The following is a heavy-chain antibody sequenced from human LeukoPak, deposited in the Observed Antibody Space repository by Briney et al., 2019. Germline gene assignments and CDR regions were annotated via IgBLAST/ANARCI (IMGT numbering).Heavy chain of an antibody. CDR1: GFTVSSNY. CDR3: ARYGSGSFSQTLDY. Sequence: PGGSLRLSCAASGFTVSSNYMNWVRQASAKGLEWVSLISSGGGTYYADSVKGRFTISRDSSKNTLYLQMNSLRAEDTAVYYCARYGSGSFSQTLDYWGQGTLVTVSS. D-gene: IGHD3-10*01. V-gene: IGHV3-53*01. J-gene: IGHJ4*02. CDR2: ISSGGGT.